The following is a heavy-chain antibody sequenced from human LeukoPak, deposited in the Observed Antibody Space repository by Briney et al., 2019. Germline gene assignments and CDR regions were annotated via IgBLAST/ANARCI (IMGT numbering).Heavy chain of an antibody. V-gene: IGHV4-59*12. CDR1: GGSISSYY. J-gene: IGHJ6*02. CDR3: ARDWCSSSWYVSYYGMDV. CDR2: IYYSGST. Sequence: SETLSLTCTVSGGSISSYYWSWIRQPPGKGLEWIGYIYYSGSTNYNPSLKSRVTISVDKSKNQFSLKLSSVTAADTAVYYCARDWCSSSWYVSYYGMDVWGQGTTVTVSS. D-gene: IGHD6-13*01.